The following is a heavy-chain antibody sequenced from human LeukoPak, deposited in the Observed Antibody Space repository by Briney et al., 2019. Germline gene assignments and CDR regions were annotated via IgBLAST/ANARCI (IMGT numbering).Heavy chain of an antibody. J-gene: IGHJ6*03. D-gene: IGHD4-11*01. CDR2: ISSDSSTI. CDR3: ARGRNYLYYYYMDV. Sequence: GGSLRLSCAASGFTFSIYAMIWVRQAPGKGLEWVSYISSDSSTIYYADSVKGRFTISRDNAKSSLYLQMNSLRAGDTAVYYCARGRNYLYYYYMDVWGKGTTVTVSS. V-gene: IGHV3-48*04. CDR1: GFTFSIYA.